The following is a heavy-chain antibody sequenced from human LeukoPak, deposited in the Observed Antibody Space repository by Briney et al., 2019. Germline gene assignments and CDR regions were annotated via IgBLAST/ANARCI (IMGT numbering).Heavy chain of an antibody. J-gene: IGHJ4*02. V-gene: IGHV4-59*01. D-gene: IGHD3-3*01. Sequence: SETLSLTCAVHGGSFSGSYWTWMRQPPGKELEWIGYIYYSGSTNYNPSLKSRVTISVDTSKNQFSLKLSSVTAADTAVYYCARSPRVDFWSGYYQFDYWGQGTLVTVSS. CDR1: GGSFSGSY. CDR3: ARSPRVDFWSGYYQFDY. CDR2: IYYSGST.